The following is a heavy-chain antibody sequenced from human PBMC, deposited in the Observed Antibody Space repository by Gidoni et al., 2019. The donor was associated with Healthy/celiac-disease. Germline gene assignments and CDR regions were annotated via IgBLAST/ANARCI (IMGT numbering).Heavy chain of an antibody. Sequence: QVQLQESGPGLVKPSETLSLTCTVSGGSISSYYWSWIRQPPGKGLEWIGYIYYSGSTNDNPSLKSRVTISVDTSKNQFSLKLSSVTAADTAVYYCARGAAAGKGNWFDPWGQGTLVTVSS. CDR2: IYYSGST. CDR3: ARGAAAGKGNWFDP. J-gene: IGHJ5*02. CDR1: GGSISSYY. D-gene: IGHD6-13*01. V-gene: IGHV4-59*01.